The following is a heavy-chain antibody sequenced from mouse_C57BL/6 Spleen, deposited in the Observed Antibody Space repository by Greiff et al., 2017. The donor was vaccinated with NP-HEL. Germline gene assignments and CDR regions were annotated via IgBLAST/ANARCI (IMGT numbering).Heavy chain of an antibody. CDR1: GYTFTDYY. V-gene: IGHV1-84*01. CDR2: IYPGSGDT. J-gene: IGHJ1*03. CDR3: ARDGSSYWSFDV. D-gene: IGHD1-1*01. Sequence: VQLQQSGPELVKPGASVKISCKASGYTFTDYYMNWVKQRPGQGLEWIGRIYPGSGDTKYNEKFKGKATLTVDTSSSTAYMQLSSLTSWDSAVYFCARDGSSYWSFDVWGKGTTVTVSS.